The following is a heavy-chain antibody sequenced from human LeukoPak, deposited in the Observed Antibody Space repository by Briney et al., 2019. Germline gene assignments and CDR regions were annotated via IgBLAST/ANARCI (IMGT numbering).Heavy chain of an antibody. CDR2: ISSSSSYI. V-gene: IGHV3-21*01. J-gene: IGHJ4*02. CDR3: ASGYYDSSGYRDY. CDR1: GFTFSSYS. D-gene: IGHD3-22*01. Sequence: PGGSLRLSXAASGFTFSSYSMNWVRQAPGKGLEWISSISSSSSYIYYADSVKGRFTISRDNAKNSLYLQMNSLRAEDTAVYYCASGYYDSSGYRDYWGQGTLVTVSS.